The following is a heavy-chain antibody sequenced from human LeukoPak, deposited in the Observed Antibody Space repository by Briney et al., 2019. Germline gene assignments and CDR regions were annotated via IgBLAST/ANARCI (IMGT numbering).Heavy chain of an antibody. CDR3: AKCYYDFWSAYPY. CDR2: ITGSGGT. D-gene: IGHD3-3*01. Sequence: GGSLRLSCATSGFTFSSYSMNWVRQAPGKGLEWVSTITGSGGTYYADSVKGRFTISRDNSKNTVYLQMNSLRAEDTAVYYCAKCYYDFWSAYPYWGQGTLVTVSS. V-gene: IGHV3-23*01. J-gene: IGHJ4*02. CDR1: GFTFSSYS.